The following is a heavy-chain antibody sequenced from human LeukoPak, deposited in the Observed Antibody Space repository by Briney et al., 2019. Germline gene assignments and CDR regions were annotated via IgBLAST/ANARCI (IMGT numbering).Heavy chain of an antibody. J-gene: IGHJ4*02. CDR3: AKGGKWDVTPFDY. Sequence: QSGGSLRLSCAASGFTFTSYSMNWVRQAPGKGLEWVSTISGGGGSTYYADSMKGRFTISRDNSKNTLYLQANSLRAEDTAVYYCAKGGKWDVTPFDYWGQGTLVTVSS. V-gene: IGHV3-23*01. CDR2: ISGGGGST. D-gene: IGHD1-26*01. CDR1: GFTFTSYS.